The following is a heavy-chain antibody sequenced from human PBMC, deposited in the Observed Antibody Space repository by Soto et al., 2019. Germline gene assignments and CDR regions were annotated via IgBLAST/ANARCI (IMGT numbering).Heavy chain of an antibody. CDR3: ARDRNSIAARRSIYYYYYGMDV. CDR2: INHSGST. Sequence: PSETLSLTCAVYGGSFSGYYWSWIRQPPGKGLEWIGEINHSGSTNYNPSLKSRVTISVDTSKNQFSLKLSSVTAADTAVYYCARDRNSIAARRSIYYYYYGMDVWGQGTTVTVSS. CDR1: GGSFSGYY. V-gene: IGHV4-34*01. J-gene: IGHJ6*02. D-gene: IGHD6-6*01.